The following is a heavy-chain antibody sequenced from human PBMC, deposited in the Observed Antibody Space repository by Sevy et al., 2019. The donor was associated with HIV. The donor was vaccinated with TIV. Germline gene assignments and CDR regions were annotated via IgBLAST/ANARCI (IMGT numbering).Heavy chain of an antibody. Sequence: GGSLRLSCAASGFIFSSYGMHWVRQAPGKGLEWMAAISYDGSNKYYGNFVKGRFTISRDNSKNTLYLQMNSLRPEDTAVYYCAKAQVDCSSGTSYSAHYYYDMDVWGQGTTVTVSS. CDR2: ISYDGSNK. V-gene: IGHV3-30*18. CDR3: AKAQVDCSSGTSYSAHYYYDMDV. CDR1: GFIFSSYG. J-gene: IGHJ6*02. D-gene: IGHD2-2*01.